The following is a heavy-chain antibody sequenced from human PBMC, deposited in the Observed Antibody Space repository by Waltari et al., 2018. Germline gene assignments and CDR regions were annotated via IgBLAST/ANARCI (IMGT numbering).Heavy chain of an antibody. J-gene: IGHJ4*01. CDR2: IYPGDYET. D-gene: IGHD3-16*01. V-gene: IGHV5-51*01. CDR1: GYRLETHL. CDR3: ARQSSFAED. Sequence: EVLLVQSGAAVKQPGASLQIPCQGSGYRLETHLIGWVGQMPGKGVELMGMIYPGDYETRYSPSFQGRITITADTSTNTASLQLDSLKASDTALYFCARQSSFAEDWGPGTLVTVS.